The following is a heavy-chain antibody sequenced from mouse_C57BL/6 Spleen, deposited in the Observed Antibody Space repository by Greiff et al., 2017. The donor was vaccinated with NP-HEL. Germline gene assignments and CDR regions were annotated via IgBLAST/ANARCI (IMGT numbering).Heavy chain of an antibody. J-gene: IGHJ2*01. CDR2: IDPEDGET. CDR3: ASNWDVGGY. CDR1: GYTFTSYY. V-gene: IGHV14-2*01. Sequence: VQLQQPGTELVKPGASVKLSCKASGYTFTSYYMHWVKQRTEQGLEWIGRIDPEDGETKYAPKFQGKATITADTSSNTAYLQLSSLTSEDTAVYYCASNWDVGGYWGQGTTLTVSS. D-gene: IGHD4-1*01.